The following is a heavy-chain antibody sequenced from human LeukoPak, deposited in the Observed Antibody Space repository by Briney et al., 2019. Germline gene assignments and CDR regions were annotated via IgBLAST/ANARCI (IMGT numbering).Heavy chain of an antibody. CDR3: ARDRGNQRGYYYYYMDV. J-gene: IGHJ6*03. CDR2: IKQDGNEK. V-gene: IGHV3-7*01. D-gene: IGHD1-14*01. CDR1: GFTFSSYW. Sequence: GGSLRLSCADSGFTFSSYWMSWVRQAPGQGLEWVANIKQDGNEKYYVDSVKGRFTISRDNAKNSLYLQMNSLRAEDTAVYYCARDRGNQRGYYYYYMDVWGKGTTVTVSS.